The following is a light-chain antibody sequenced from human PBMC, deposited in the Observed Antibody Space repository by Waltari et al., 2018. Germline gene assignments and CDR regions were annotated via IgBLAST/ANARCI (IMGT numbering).Light chain of an antibody. CDR2: DAS. Sequence: DIVLTQSPGALSLSPGERATLPFRASKSVSSNFFAWYQQSPGQAPRLLIYDASTRATGIPSRFSGSGSGTDFTLTISRLEPEDFAVYYCQQYGSSPKVTFGGGTKVEIK. CDR1: KSVSSNF. CDR3: QQYGSSPKVT. V-gene: IGKV3-20*01. J-gene: IGKJ4*01.